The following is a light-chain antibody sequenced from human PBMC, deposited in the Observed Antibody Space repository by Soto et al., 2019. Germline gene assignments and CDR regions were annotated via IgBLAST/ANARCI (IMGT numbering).Light chain of an antibody. CDR2: NNN. CDR1: TSNIGVNT. CDR3: AAWDDILNGVL. J-gene: IGLJ2*01. V-gene: IGLV1-44*01. Sequence: QSLLTQPPSASGTPGQGVTISCSGSTSNIGVNTVNWYQQLPGTAPKLLIYNNNQRPSGVPDRFSGSKSGTSASLAISGLQSEDEADYYCAAWDDILNGVLFGGGTKLTVL.